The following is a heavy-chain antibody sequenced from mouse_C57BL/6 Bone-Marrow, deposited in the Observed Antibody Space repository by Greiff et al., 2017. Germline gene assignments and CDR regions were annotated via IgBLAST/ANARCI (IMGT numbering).Heavy chain of an antibody. CDR1: GFTFTSYW. V-gene: IGHV1-7*01. J-gene: IGHJ1*03. CDR2: INPGSGNT. CDR3: ASGDLLSRWYFDV. D-gene: IGHD1-1*01. Sequence: QVQLQQSGAELAKPGASVKLSCTASGFTFTSYWMHWVKQRPGQGLEWIGYINPGSGNTKYNQKFKDRATLTADKSSSTAYMQLSSLTYEDYAVNYCASGDLLSRWYFDVWGKGTTVTVSS.